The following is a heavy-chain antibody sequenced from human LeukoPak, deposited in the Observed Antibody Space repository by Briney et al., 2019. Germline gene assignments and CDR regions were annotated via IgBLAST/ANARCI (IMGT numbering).Heavy chain of an antibody. CDR1: GFTFSSYS. CDR2: ISSSSSYI. V-gene: IGHV3-21*01. J-gene: IGHJ3*02. Sequence: AGGSLRLSCAASGFTFSSYSMNWVRQAPGKGLEWVSSISSSSSYIYYADSVKGRFTISRDNAKNSLYLQMNSLRAEDTAVYYCARGPSRDGYSTDAFDIWGQGAMVTVSS. CDR3: ARGPSRDGYSTDAFDI. D-gene: IGHD5-24*01.